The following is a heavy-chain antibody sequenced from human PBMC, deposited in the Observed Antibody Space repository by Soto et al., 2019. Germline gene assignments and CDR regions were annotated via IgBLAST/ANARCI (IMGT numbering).Heavy chain of an antibody. CDR3: ASEHTVFGVVMFDF. J-gene: IGHJ4*02. Sequence: ASVKVSCKASGYYFTNYAMHWVRQAPGQRLEWMGWINTGNGNREYSQRFQGRVTMTSDTSATTAYMELSSLRSEDTAVYYCASEHTVFGVVMFDFWGQGTLVTVSS. D-gene: IGHD3-3*01. V-gene: IGHV1-3*04. CDR1: GYYFTNYA. CDR2: INTGNGNR.